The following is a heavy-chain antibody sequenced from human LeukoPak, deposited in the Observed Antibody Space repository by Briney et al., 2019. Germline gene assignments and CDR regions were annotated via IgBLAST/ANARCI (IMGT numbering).Heavy chain of an antibody. D-gene: IGHD6-19*01. V-gene: IGHV3-30*18. CDR3: AKGLAGYTSGWYGIFDY. Sequence: GGSLRLSCAASGFTFRSYAMHWVRQAPGKGLEWVAVISNDGRSKYFADSVKGRFTISRDNSKNTLYLQMNSLTAEDTAVFYCAKGLAGYTSGWYGIFDYWGQGALVTVSS. CDR1: GFTFRSYA. J-gene: IGHJ4*02. CDR2: ISNDGRSK.